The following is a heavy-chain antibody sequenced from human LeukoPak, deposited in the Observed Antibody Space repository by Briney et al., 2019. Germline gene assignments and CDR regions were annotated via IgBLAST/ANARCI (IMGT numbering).Heavy chain of an antibody. Sequence: GRSLRLSCGGSGFTFDEYALHWVRQAPGKGLEWVSGISSNSDRVGYADSVKGRFTISRDNARNTLYLQMNSLRDEDTAVYYCARDSPRTGPWGQGTLVTVSS. D-gene: IGHD1-1*01. CDR3: ARDSPRTGP. J-gene: IGHJ5*02. CDR2: ISSNSDRV. CDR1: GFTFDEYA. V-gene: IGHV3-9*01.